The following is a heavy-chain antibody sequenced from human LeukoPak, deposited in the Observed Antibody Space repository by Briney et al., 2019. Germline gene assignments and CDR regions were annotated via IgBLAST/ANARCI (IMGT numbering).Heavy chain of an antibody. CDR3: ARDIELST. J-gene: IGHJ3*01. Sequence: GGSLRLSCAVSGFMFRDAAMTWVRQAPAKGLEWVSLIASSGLNTYYADSVRGRFTISRDNSKNTLSLQMNSLRVEDTAIYYCARDIELSTWGLGTLVTVSS. CDR1: GFMFRDAA. CDR2: IASSGLNT. D-gene: IGHD5-12*01. V-gene: IGHV3-23*01.